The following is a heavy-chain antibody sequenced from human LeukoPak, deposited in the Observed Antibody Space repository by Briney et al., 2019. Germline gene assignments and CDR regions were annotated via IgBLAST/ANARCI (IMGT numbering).Heavy chain of an antibody. CDR1: GYTFTGYY. J-gene: IGHJ4*02. CDR2: INPDSGGT. CDR3: ARGKAVGGTRYFDY. V-gene: IGHV1-2*02. Sequence: ASVKVSCKASGYTFTGYYIHWVRQAPGQGLEWMGRINPDSGGTNYPQKFQGRVTVTRDTSISTAYMELSSLRSDDTAVYYCARGKAVGGTRYFDYWGQGTLVTVSS. D-gene: IGHD6-13*01.